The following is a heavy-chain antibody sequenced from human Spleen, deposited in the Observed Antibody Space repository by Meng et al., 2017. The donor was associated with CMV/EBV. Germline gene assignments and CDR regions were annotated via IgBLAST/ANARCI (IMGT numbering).Heavy chain of an antibody. D-gene: IGHD3-22*01. CDR2: LSDGGSST. CDR3: ARGFYYYDNRAYARPMDY. CDR1: GFTFSNYA. V-gene: IGHV3-23*01. J-gene: IGHJ4*02. Sequence: GGSLRLSCAASGFTFSNYAMTWVRQAPGRGPEWVSSLSDGGSSTYYADSVRGRFAISRDNSKNTLFLQMNSLRAEDTAVYYCARGFYYYDNRAYARPMDYWGQGTLVTVSS.